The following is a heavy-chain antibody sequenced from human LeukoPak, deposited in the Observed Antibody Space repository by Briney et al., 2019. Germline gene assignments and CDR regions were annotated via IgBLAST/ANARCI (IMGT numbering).Heavy chain of an antibody. Sequence: GGSLRLSCAASGFTFSSYAMHWVRQAPGKGLEWVAVISYDGSNKYYADSVKGRFTISRDKSKNTLYLQMNSLRAEDTAVYYCAREGSWYIFDYWGQGTLVTVSS. J-gene: IGHJ4*02. CDR1: GFTFSSYA. CDR3: AREGSWYIFDY. D-gene: IGHD6-13*01. CDR2: ISYDGSNK. V-gene: IGHV3-30-3*01.